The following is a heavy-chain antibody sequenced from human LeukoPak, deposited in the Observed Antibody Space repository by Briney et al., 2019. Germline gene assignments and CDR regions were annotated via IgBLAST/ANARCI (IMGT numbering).Heavy chain of an antibody. CDR3: ARGYTKDMTSVTHFDY. J-gene: IGHJ4*02. V-gene: IGHV7-4-1*02. D-gene: IGHD4-17*01. CDR2: INTNTGNP. Sequence: GASVKVSCKASGYTFTSYAMNWVRQAPGQGLEWMGWINTNTGNPAYAQGFTGRFVFSLDTSVSTAYPQTSSLKAEDTAVYYCARGYTKDMTSVTHFDYWGQGTLVTVSS. CDR1: GYTFTSYA.